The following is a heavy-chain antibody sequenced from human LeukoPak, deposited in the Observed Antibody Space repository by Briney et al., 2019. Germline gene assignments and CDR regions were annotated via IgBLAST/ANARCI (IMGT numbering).Heavy chain of an antibody. V-gene: IGHV1-18*01. J-gene: IGHJ5*02. D-gene: IGHD1-26*01. CDR2: ISAYNGNT. CDR3: ARDLLVVGATYWFDP. CDR1: GYTFTSYG. Sequence: ASVKVSCKASGYTFTSYGISWVRQAPGQGLEWMGWISAYNGNTNYAQKLQGRVTMTKDTSTSTAYMELRSLRSDDTAVYYCARDLLVVGATYWFDPWGQGTLVTVSS.